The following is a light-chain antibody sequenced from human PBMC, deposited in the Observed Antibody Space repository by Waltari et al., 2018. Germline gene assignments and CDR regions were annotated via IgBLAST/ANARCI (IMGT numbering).Light chain of an antibody. CDR3: QQSYTMGYT. Sequence: DIQMTQSPFSLSASVGDRVTIPCRASQTVSDYLNWYQKQPGKAPKLLIYAASRLQRGVPSRFSGSGSGTDFTLSISSLQPEDFATYYCQQSYTMGYTFGQGTKLEIK. V-gene: IGKV1-39*01. CDR2: AAS. CDR1: QTVSDY. J-gene: IGKJ2*01.